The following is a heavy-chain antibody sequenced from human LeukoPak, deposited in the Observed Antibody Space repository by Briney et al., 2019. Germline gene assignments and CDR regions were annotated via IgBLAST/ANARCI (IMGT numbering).Heavy chain of an antibody. CDR1: GGSISSSSYY. V-gene: IGHV4-39*01. CDR3: ASDRSSWYPC. J-gene: IGHJ4*02. CDR2: IYYSGST. Sequence: SETLSLTCTVSGGSISSSSYYWGWIRQPPGKGLEWIGSIYYSGSTYYNPSLKSRVTISVDTSKNQFSLKLSSVTAADTAVYYCASDRSSWYPCWGQGTLVTVSS. D-gene: IGHD6-13*01.